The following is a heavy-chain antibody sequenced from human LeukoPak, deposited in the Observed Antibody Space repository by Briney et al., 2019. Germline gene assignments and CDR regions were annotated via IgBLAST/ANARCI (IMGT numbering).Heavy chain of an antibody. V-gene: IGHV3-23*01. CDR1: GFTFSSYA. Sequence: GGSLRLSCAASGFTFSSYAMSWVRQAPGKGLEWVSDISGSGGSTYYADSVKGRFTISRDNAKNSLYLQMNSLRAEDTAVYYCARKDYTSSWYFLYWGQGTLVTVSS. D-gene: IGHD6-13*01. J-gene: IGHJ4*02. CDR2: ISGSGGST. CDR3: ARKDYTSSWYFLY.